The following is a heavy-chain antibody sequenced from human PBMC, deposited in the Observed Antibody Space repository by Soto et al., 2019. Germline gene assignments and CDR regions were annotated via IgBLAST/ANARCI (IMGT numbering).Heavy chain of an antibody. D-gene: IGHD1-1*01. CDR1: GGSFSGYY. J-gene: IGHJ4*02. Sequence: PXGTLSLTCAVYGGSFSGYYWSWIRQPPGKGLEWIGEINHSGSTNYNPSLKSRVTISVDTSKNQFSLRLNSVTAADTAVYYCARVTGTSGYFDYWGRGALVTVSS. CDR2: INHSGST. V-gene: IGHV4-34*01. CDR3: ARVTGTSGYFDY.